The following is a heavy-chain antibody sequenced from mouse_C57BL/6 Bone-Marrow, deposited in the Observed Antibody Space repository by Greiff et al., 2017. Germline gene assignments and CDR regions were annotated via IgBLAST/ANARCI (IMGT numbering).Heavy chain of an antibody. CDR2: ISNGGGST. CDR3: ARKDY. Sequence: EVKVVESGGGLVQPGGSLKLSCAASGFTFSDYYMYWVRQTPEKRLEWVAYISNGGGSTYYPDTVKGRFTISRDKAKNTLDLQMSRLKSEDTAIYYCARKDYWGQGTAVTVSS. J-gene: IGHJ4*01. CDR1: GFTFSDYY. V-gene: IGHV5-12*01.